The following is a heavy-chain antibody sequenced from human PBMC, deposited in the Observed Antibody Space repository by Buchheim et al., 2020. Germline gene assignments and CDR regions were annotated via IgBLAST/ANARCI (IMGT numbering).Heavy chain of an antibody. CDR1: GYTFTSYY. CDR2: INPSGGST. CDR3: ARVHITGLGTPTWFDP. Sequence: QVQLVQSGAEVKKPGASVKVSCKASGYTFTSYYMHWVRQAPGQGLEWMGIINPSGGSTSYAQKFQGRVTMTRDTSKSTVYMELSSLRSEDTAVYYCARVHITGLGTPTWFDPWGQGTL. J-gene: IGHJ5*02. V-gene: IGHV1-46*01. D-gene: IGHD3-16*01.